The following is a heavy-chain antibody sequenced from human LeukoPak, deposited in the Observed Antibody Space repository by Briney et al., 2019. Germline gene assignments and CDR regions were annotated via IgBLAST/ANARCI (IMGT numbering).Heavy chain of an antibody. D-gene: IGHD1-26*01. CDR1: GFSFSVYY. CDR2: ISSGSSYT. CDR3: ARSGGTYGWFDP. V-gene: IGHV3-11*03. Sequence: KPGGSLRLSCAASGFSFSVYYMSWIRHAPGKGREWVSCISSGSSYTNYTDSVKGRFTISRDNAKRSLYLQMNSLTAEDTAVYYCARSGGTYGWFDPWGQGTLVTVSS. J-gene: IGHJ5*02.